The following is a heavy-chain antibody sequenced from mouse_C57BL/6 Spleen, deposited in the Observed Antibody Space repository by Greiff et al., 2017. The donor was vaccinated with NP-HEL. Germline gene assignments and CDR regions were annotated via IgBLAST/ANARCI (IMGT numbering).Heavy chain of an antibody. CDR2: IYPGDGYT. D-gene: IGHD2-1*01. Sequence: QVQLQQSGAELVKPGASVKISCKASGYAFSSYWMNWVKQRPGKGLEWIGQIYPGDGYTNYNGKFKGKATLTADKSSSTAYMQLSSLTSEDFAVYFCARGDYGNYLYYFDYWGQGATLTVSS. V-gene: IGHV1-80*01. CDR3: ARGDYGNYLYYFDY. CDR1: GYAFSSYW. J-gene: IGHJ2*01.